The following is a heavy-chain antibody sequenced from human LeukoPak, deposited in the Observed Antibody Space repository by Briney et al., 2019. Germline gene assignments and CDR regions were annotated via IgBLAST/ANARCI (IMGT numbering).Heavy chain of an antibody. CDR1: GGSFSGYY. D-gene: IGHD2-2*01. J-gene: IGHJ5*02. CDR3: AREREGNIVVVPATNWFDP. Sequence: PSETLSLTCAVYGGSFSGYYWSWIRQPPGKGLEWIGEINHSGSTNYNPSLKSRVTISVDTSKNQFSLKLSSVTAADTAVYYCAREREGNIVVVPATNWFDPWGQGTLVTVSS. V-gene: IGHV4-34*01. CDR2: INHSGST.